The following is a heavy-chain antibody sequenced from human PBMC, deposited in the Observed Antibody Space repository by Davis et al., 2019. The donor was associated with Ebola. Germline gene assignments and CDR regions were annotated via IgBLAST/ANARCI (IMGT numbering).Heavy chain of an antibody. CDR3: AREVYDILTGYYGRFGLDYGMDV. V-gene: IGHV1-46*01. D-gene: IGHD3-9*01. Sequence: ASVKVSCKASGYTFTSYYMHWVRQAPGQGLEWMGIINPSGGSTSYAQKFQGRVTMTRDTSTSTVYMELSSLRSEDTAVYYCAREVYDILTGYYGRFGLDYGMDVWGQGTTVTVSS. CDR1: GYTFTSYY. CDR2: INPSGGST. J-gene: IGHJ6*02.